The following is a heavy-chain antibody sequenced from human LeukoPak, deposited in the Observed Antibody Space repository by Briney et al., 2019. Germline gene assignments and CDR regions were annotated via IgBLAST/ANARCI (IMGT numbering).Heavy chain of an antibody. V-gene: IGHV1-18*01. J-gene: IGHJ6*03. CDR1: GYSFAIYG. D-gene: IGHD3-10*01. Sequence: GASVKVSCKASGYSFAIYGIIWVRQAPGQGLEWMGSISSDIGHKDYAQRLRERVIMTTDTSTSTAYMELRSLRFDDTAVYYCARGVGNYSGRYYYIDVWGKGTTVTVSS. CDR3: ARGVGNYSGRYYYIDV. CDR2: ISSDIGHK.